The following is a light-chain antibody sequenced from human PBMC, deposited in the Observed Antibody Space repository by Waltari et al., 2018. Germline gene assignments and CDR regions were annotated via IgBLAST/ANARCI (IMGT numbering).Light chain of an antibody. CDR3: QQYNSYSLLT. CDR1: QSISNW. Sequence: DSQMTQSPSTLPASVGDRFTIACRASQSISNWLAWYQQKPGKAPKLLIYKASTLESGVPSRCSGSGSGTEFTLTISSLQPDDFATYYCQQYNSYSLLTFGGGTKVEIK. CDR2: KAS. J-gene: IGKJ4*01. V-gene: IGKV1-5*03.